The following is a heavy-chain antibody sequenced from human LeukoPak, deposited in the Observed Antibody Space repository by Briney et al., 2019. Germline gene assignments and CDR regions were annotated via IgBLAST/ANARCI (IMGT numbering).Heavy chain of an antibody. CDR1: GLTFTTSG. V-gene: IGHV3-23*01. CDR3: ASGRGYYEY. CDR2: ISGSGGSS. J-gene: IGHJ4*02. D-gene: IGHD2-15*01. Sequence: GGSLRLSCAASGLTFTTSGMTWVRQAPGKGLEWVSCISGSGGSSYHADSVKGRYTISRDNAKNTVYLHMNSLRADDTAIYYCASGRGYYEYWGQGTLVTVSS.